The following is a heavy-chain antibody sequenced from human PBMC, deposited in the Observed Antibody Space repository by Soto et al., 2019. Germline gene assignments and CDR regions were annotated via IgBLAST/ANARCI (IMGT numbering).Heavy chain of an antibody. J-gene: IGHJ4*02. CDR1: GGSISSGGYF. V-gene: IGHV4-30-2*01. D-gene: IGHD2-21*02. Sequence: PSETLSLTCAVSGGSISSGGYFWSWIRQPPGKGLEWIGYIYHSGSTYYNPSLKSRVSISVDTSKNQFSLELSSVTAADTAVYYCARTLYCDADCFSFDSWGQGTLVTVSS. CDR2: IYHSGST. CDR3: ARTLYCDADCFSFDS.